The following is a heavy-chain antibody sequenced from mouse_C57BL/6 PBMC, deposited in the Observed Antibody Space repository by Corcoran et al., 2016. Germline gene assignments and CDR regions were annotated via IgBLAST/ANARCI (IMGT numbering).Heavy chain of an antibody. CDR3: ASSDGYWYFDV. V-gene: IGHV1-81*01. Sequence: QVQLQQSGAELARPGASVKLSCKASGYTFTSYGISWVKQRTGQGLEWIGEIYPRSGNTYYNEKFKGKVTLTADKSSSTAYMELRSLTSEDSAVYFCASSDGYWYFDVWGTGTTVTVSS. CDR1: GYTFTSYG. D-gene: IGHD2-3*01. CDR2: IYPRSGNT. J-gene: IGHJ1*03.